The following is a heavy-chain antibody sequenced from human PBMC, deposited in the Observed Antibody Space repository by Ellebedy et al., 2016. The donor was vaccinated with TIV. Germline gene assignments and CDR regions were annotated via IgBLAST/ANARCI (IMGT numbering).Heavy chain of an antibody. CDR2: INHSGST. CDR3: ARILRNFDY. Sequence: SETLSLXCAVYGGSFSGYYWSWIRQPPGKGLEWIGEINHSGSTNYNPSLKSRVTISVDTSKNQFSLKLSSVTAADTAVYYCARILRNFDYWGQGTLVTVSS. V-gene: IGHV4-34*01. CDR1: GGSFSGYY. D-gene: IGHD4-17*01. J-gene: IGHJ4*02.